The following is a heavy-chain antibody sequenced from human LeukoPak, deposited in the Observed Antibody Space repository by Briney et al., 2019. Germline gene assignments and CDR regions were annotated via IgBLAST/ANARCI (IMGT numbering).Heavy chain of an antibody. D-gene: IGHD5-18*01. CDR3: ARDKQHSYGRYFDH. V-gene: IGHV4-59*01. J-gene: IGHJ4*02. CDR1: GGSISTYH. CDR2: MQSTGNS. Sequence: SETLSLTCTVSGGSISTYHWNWIRKSPGKGLEWLGYMQSTGNSNYNPSLKSRVTMSVDMSRTQIVLNLSSVTAADTAVYFRARDKQHSYGRYFDHWGQGTLVTVSS.